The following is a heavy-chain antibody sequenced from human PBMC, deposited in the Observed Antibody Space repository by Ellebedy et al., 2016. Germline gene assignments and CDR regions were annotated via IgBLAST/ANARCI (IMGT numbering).Heavy chain of an antibody. CDR1: GFTFNNYG. CDR2: ISYDGSNK. Sequence: GGSLRLSXAASGFTFNNYGMHWVRQAPGKGLEWVAFISYDGSNKNYADSVKGRFTISRDNSRNTLYLQMISLRAEDTAVYYCATNEGDYCTGGSCYPNWGQGTLVTVSS. J-gene: IGHJ4*02. D-gene: IGHD2-15*01. CDR3: ATNEGDYCTGGSCYPN. V-gene: IGHV3-30*03.